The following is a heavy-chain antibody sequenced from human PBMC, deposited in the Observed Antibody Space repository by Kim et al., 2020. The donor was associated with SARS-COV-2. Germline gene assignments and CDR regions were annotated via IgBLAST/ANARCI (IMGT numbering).Heavy chain of an antibody. CDR3: ATGTPLKDIVVVPAAMLYYYGIDV. D-gene: IGHD2-2*01. CDR2: FDPEDGET. V-gene: IGHV1-24*01. J-gene: IGHJ6*02. CDR1: GYTLTELS. Sequence: ASVKVSCKVSGYTLTELSMHWVRQAPGKGLEWMGGFDPEDGETIYAQKFQGRVTMTEDTSTDTAYMELSSLRSEDTAVYYCATGTPLKDIVVVPAAMLYYYGIDVGGQGTTVTVSS.